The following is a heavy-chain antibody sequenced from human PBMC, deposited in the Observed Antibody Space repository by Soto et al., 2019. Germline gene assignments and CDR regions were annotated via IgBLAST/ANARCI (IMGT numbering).Heavy chain of an antibody. CDR1: GFTFSSYS. Sequence: PGGSLRLSCAASGFTFSSYSMNWVRQAPGKGLEWVSYISSSSSTIYYADSVKGRFTISRDNAKNSLYLQMNSLRDEDTAVYYCARVAGYYDSSGYYYSTLGPLPDWGQGTLVTVSS. V-gene: IGHV3-48*02. D-gene: IGHD3-22*01. CDR3: ARVAGYYDSSGYYYSTLGPLPD. CDR2: ISSSSSTI. J-gene: IGHJ4*02.